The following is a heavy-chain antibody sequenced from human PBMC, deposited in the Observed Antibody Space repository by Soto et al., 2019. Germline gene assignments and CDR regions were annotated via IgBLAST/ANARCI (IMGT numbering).Heavy chain of an antibody. V-gene: IGHV4-31*03. CDR2: IHYRGSA. CDR1: GGSISNNNYF. D-gene: IGHD2-2*01. J-gene: IGHJ3*02. CDR3: AREVNVPADADAFDI. Sequence: SETLSLTCTVSGGSISNNNYFWSWIRQHPGKGQEWIGYIHYRGSAYYNPSLSGRVTILVDTTKNQFSMKLSSVTAADTAMYYCAREVNVPADADAFDIWGQGTMVTVS.